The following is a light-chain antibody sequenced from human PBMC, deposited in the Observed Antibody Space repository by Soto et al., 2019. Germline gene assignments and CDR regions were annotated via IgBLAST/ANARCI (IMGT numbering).Light chain of an antibody. CDR1: NSNVGGYSH. Sequence: QPVLTLPAPVSRTPGQSITIYCTRTNSNVGGYSHVSWYQRHQGKGPMLMSYEVSNRPSGVASRFFGCKSGNTASLTISGLQAEDEADYYCSSYTSSSALYVFGTGTKVTVL. V-gene: IGLV2-14*01. CDR3: SSYTSSSALYV. CDR2: EVS. J-gene: IGLJ1*01.